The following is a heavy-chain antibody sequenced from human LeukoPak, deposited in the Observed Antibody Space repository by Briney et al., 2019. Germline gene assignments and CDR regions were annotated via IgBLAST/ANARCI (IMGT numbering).Heavy chain of an antibody. CDR2: ISGSGGST. V-gene: IGHV3-23*01. D-gene: IGHD5/OR15-5a*01. CDR3: AIYDRAPACFDY. J-gene: IGHJ4*02. CDR1: GFTFSSYA. Sequence: SGGSLRLSCAASGFTFSSYAMSWVRQAPGKGLEWVSAISGSGGSTYYADSVKGRFTISRDNSKNTMYLQLNSLSAEDTAVYYCAIYDRAPACFDYWGQGTLVTVSS.